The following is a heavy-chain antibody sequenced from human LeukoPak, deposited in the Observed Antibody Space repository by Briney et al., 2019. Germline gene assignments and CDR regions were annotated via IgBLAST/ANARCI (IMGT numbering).Heavy chain of an antibody. Sequence: PGGSLRLSCAASGFTFSTYSMTWVCQAPGKGPEWVSYISSSSSTIYYADSVKGRFTISRDNAKSSLFLQMNSLRAEDTAVYYCARARPTEVFDYWGQGTLVTVSS. J-gene: IGHJ4*02. D-gene: IGHD4-23*01. CDR1: GFTFSTYS. CDR3: ARARPTEVFDY. CDR2: ISSSSSTI. V-gene: IGHV3-48*01.